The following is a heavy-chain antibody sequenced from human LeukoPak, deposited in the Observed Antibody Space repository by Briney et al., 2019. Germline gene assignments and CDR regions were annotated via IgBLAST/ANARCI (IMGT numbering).Heavy chain of an antibody. CDR2: ISYDGSNK. V-gene: IGHV3-30*14. D-gene: IGHD4-17*01. CDR3: ARAHLLYGDDYYFDY. Sequence: PGGSLRLSCAASGFTFSSYAMHWVRQAPGKGLEWVAVISYDGSNKYYADSVKGRFTISRDNSKNTLYLQMNSLRAEDTAVYYCARAHLLYGDDYYFDYWGQGTLVTVSS. J-gene: IGHJ4*02. CDR1: GFTFSSYA.